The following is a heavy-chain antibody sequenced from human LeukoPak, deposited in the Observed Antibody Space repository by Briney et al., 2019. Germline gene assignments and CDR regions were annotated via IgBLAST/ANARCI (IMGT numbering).Heavy chain of an antibody. CDR3: ASHFLFYDFWSGYYLGVFDN. D-gene: IGHD3-3*01. V-gene: IGHV4-34*01. J-gene: IGHJ4*02. Sequence: PSETLSLTCAVYGGSFSGYYWSWIRQPPGKGLEWIGEINHSGSTNYNPSLKSRVTISVDTSKNQFSLKLSSVTAADTAVYYCASHFLFYDFWSGYYLGVFDNWGQGTLVTVSS. CDR1: GGSFSGYY. CDR2: INHSGST.